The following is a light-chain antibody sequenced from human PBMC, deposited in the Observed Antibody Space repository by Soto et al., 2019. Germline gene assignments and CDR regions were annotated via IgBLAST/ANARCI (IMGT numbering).Light chain of an antibody. CDR1: SSDIGTNA. Sequence: QPVLTQPPSASGTPGQRVTISCSGSSSDIGTNAVNWYQQLPGTAPKLLIYSDYQRPSGVPDRFSASKSGTSASLAISGLQSEDEADYYCAAWDDSVNCVIFGGGTKLTVL. J-gene: IGLJ2*01. CDR2: SDY. V-gene: IGLV1-44*01. CDR3: AAWDDSVNCVI.